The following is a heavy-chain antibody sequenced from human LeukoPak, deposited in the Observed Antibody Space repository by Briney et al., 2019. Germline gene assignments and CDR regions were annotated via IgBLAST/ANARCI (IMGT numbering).Heavy chain of an antibody. J-gene: IGHJ5*02. CDR2: ISTSSIYI. V-gene: IGHV3-21*01. D-gene: IGHD2-15*01. Sequence: GRSLRLSCSASGFTFSRYSMNWVRQAPGKGLEWVSSISTSSIYIYYADSVRGRFTISRDNAKNSLYLQMNSLRAEDTAVYSCARGADGVSSNSRGWFDPWGQGTLVTVSS. CDR1: GFTFSRYS. CDR3: ARGADGVSSNSRGWFDP.